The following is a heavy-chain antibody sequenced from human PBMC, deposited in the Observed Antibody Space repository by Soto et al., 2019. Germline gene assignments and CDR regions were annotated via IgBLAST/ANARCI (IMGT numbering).Heavy chain of an antibody. Sequence: ASVKVSCKASGYTFTSYYMHWVRQAPGQGLEWMGIINPSGGSTSYAQKFQGRVTMTRDTSTSTVYMELNSLRAEDTAVYYCAKAQGVLEWLLKLYYYYGMDVWGQGTTVTVSS. CDR3: AKAQGVLEWLLKLYYYYGMDV. V-gene: IGHV1-46*01. CDR1: GYTFTSYY. J-gene: IGHJ6*02. D-gene: IGHD3-3*01. CDR2: INPSGGST.